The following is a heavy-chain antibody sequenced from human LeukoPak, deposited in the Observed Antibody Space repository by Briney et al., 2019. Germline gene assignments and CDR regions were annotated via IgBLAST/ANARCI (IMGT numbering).Heavy chain of an antibody. J-gene: IGHJ4*02. CDR3: AKDPGIHTYFDY. CDR1: GFTFSSYG. D-gene: IGHD6-13*01. Sequence: GGSLRLSCAASGFTFSSYGMHWVRQAPGKGLEWVAFIRYDGSNKYYADSVKGRFTISRDNSKNTLYLQMNSLRAEDTAVYYCAKDPGIHTYFDYWGQGTLVTVSS. CDR2: IRYDGSNK. V-gene: IGHV3-30*02.